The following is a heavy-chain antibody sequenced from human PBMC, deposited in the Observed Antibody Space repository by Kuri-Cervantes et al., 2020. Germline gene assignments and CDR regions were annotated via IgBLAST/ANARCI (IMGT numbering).Heavy chain of an antibody. V-gene: IGHV1-8*01. J-gene: IGHJ6*02. CDR2: MNPNSGNT. CDR1: GYTFTSYD. CDR3: ASGSWLEVEGIYYYYGMDV. D-gene: IGHD6-19*01. Sequence: ASVKVSCKASGYTFTSYDINWVRQATGQGLEWMGWMNPNSGNTGYVQKFQGRVTMTRNTSISTAYMELSSLRSEDTAVYYCASGSWLEVEGIYYYYGMDVWGQGTTVTVSS.